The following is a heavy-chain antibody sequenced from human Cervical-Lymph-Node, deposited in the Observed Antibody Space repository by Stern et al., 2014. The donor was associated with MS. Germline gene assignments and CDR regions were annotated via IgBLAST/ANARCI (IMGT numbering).Heavy chain of an antibody. CDR1: GFTVSSSY. CDR3: ARVGRGYISGYSFDY. J-gene: IGHJ4*02. V-gene: IGHV3-53*01. Sequence: VQLLQPGGGLIQPGGSLRLSCAASGFTVSSSYMSWVRQAPGKWLEGVSAIHNGGATYYADSVKGRFTISRDNSKNTLYFQMSSLRAEDTAVYYCARVGRGYISGYSFDYWAQGTLVTVSS. CDR2: IHNGGAT. D-gene: IGHD5-18*01.